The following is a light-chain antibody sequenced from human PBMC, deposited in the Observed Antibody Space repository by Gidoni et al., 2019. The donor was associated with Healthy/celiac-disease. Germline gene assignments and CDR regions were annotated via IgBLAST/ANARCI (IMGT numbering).Light chain of an antibody. CDR1: QSLLHSNGYNY. Sequence: DLVLNQSPLRLPVTPGEPASISCRSSQSLLHSNGYNYLDWYLQKPGQSPQLLIYLGSNRASGVPDRFSGSGSGTDFTLKISRVEAEDVGVYYCMQALQTPITFGQGTRLEIK. J-gene: IGKJ5*01. CDR3: MQALQTPIT. CDR2: LGS. V-gene: IGKV2-28*01.